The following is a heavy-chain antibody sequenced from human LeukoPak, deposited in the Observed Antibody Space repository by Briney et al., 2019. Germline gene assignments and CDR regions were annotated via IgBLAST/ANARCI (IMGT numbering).Heavy chain of an antibody. V-gene: IGHV3-30*02. CDR1: AFTFRSYG. CDR3: ASRDYYDSSGYSDAFDI. D-gene: IGHD3-22*01. Sequence: GGSLRLSCAASAFTFRSYGMHWVRQAPGKGLEWVAFIRYHGSDKYYADSVKDRFTISRDNSKNTLYLQMNSLRAEDTAVYYCASRDYYDSSGYSDAFDIWGQGTMVTVSS. CDR2: IRYHGSDK. J-gene: IGHJ3*02.